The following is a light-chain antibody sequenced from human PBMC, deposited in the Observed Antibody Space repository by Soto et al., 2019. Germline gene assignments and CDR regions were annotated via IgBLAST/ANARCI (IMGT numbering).Light chain of an antibody. V-gene: IGKV3-20*01. Sequence: EIVLTQSPGTLSLSPGDRATLSCRASQTITPTFLAWYQQKPGQAPRLLIYGASSRATDIPDRFSGSGSGTDFTLTISKLEPEDFAVYYCQQFGVSPTFGGGTKVEIK. CDR1: QTITPTF. J-gene: IGKJ4*01. CDR2: GAS. CDR3: QQFGVSPT.